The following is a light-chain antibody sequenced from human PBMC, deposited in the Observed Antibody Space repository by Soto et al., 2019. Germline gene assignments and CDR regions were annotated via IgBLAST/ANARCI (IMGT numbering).Light chain of an antibody. V-gene: IGKV3-15*01. CDR1: QSISSK. CDR2: GAS. CDR3: QQYSNWLRT. Sequence: EIVMTQSPATLSVSPGEGATLSCRASQSISSKLVWYQVKPGQAPRLLIYGASTRATGTPARFSGSGSGTEFTLTISSLQSEDFAVYYCQQYSNWLRTFGQGTKVETK. J-gene: IGKJ1*01.